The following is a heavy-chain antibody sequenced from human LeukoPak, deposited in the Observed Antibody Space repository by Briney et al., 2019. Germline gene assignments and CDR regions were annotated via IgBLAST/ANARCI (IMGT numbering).Heavy chain of an antibody. Sequence: ASVKVSCKVSEYTLTELSMDWVRQAPGKGLGWMGCFDSEDGATIYAQKFQGRVTMTEDTSTDTAYMELSSLRSEDTAMYYCATVSYYYDSSGYQGYFQHWGQGTLVTVSS. J-gene: IGHJ1*01. CDR3: ATVSYYYDSSGYQGYFQH. V-gene: IGHV1-24*01. CDR1: EYTLTELS. D-gene: IGHD3-22*01. CDR2: FDSEDGAT.